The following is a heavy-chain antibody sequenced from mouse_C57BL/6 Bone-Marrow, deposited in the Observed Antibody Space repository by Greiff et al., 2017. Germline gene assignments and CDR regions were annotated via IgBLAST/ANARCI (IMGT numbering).Heavy chain of an antibody. Sequence: VHLVESGAELARPGASVKLSCKASGYTFTSYGISWVKQRTGQGLEWIGEIYPRSGNTYYNEKFKGKDTLTADKSSSTAYMELRSLTSEDSAVYFCARATVVATDWYFDVWGTGTTVTVSS. CDR3: ARATVVATDWYFDV. CDR2: IYPRSGNT. J-gene: IGHJ1*03. CDR1: GYTFTSYG. V-gene: IGHV1-81*01. D-gene: IGHD1-1*01.